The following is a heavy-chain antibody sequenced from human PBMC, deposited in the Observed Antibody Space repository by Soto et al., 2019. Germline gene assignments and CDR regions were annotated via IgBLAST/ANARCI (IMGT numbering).Heavy chain of an antibody. V-gene: IGHV4-30-2*01. CDR1: GGSISSGGYS. Sequence: QLQLQESGSGLVKPSQTLSLTCAVSGGSISSGGYSWSWIRQPPGKGLEWIGYIYHGESTYYNPSPKSRVTKSVDRSKNQFSLKLSSVTAADTAVYFCARAEGGIFDYWGQGTLGNVSS. CDR2: IYHGEST. CDR3: ARAEGGIFDY. J-gene: IGHJ4*02.